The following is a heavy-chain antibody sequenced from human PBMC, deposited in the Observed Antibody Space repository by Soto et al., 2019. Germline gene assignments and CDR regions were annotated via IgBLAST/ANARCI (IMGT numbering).Heavy chain of an antibody. Sequence: GGSLRLSCAASGFTFSSYAMHWVRQAPGKGLEWVAVISYDGSNKYYADSVKGRFTISRDNSKNTLYLQMNSLRAEDTAVYYCARDILHSYYDINGYFDYWGQGTLVTVSS. V-gene: IGHV3-30-3*01. CDR2: ISYDGSNK. D-gene: IGHD3-9*01. CDR1: GFTFSSYA. J-gene: IGHJ4*02. CDR3: ARDILHSYYDINGYFDY.